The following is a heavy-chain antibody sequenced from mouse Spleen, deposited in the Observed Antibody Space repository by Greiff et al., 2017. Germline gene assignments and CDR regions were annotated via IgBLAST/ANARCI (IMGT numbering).Heavy chain of an antibody. CDR3: ARSSLLRPFDY. J-gene: IGHJ2*01. CDR2: ISSGSSTI. D-gene: IGHD1-2*01. Sequence: EVKLVESGGGLVKPGGSLKLSCAASGFTFSDYGMHWVRQAPEKGLEWVAYISSGSSTIYYADTVKGRFTISRDNAKNTLFLQMTSLRSEDTAMYYCARSSLLRPFDYWGQGTTLTVSS. CDR1: GFTFSDYG. V-gene: IGHV5-17*01.